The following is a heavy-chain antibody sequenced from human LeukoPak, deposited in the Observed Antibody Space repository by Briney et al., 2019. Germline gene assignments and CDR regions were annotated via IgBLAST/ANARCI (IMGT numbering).Heavy chain of an antibody. J-gene: IGHJ4*02. V-gene: IGHV3-20*04. CDR2: INWNGGST. CDR3: ASLPDYNIGDY. Sequence: PGGSLRLSCAASGFTFDDYAMSWVRQAPGKGLEWVSGINWNGGSTDYADSVKGRFTISRDNAKNSLYLQMNSLRAEDTAVYYCASLPDYNIGDYWGQGTLVTVSS. CDR1: GFTFDDYA. D-gene: IGHD4-11*01.